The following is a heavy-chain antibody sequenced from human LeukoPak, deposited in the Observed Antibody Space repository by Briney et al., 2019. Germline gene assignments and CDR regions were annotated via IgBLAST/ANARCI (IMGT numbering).Heavy chain of an antibody. J-gene: IGHJ5*02. Sequence: SETLSLTCTVSGGSISSSSSYWVWIRQPPGKGLEWIATIYYTGSTNYNPSLKSRVTISVDTSKNQFSLKLSSVTAADTAVYYCARTYYDFWSGYYTGDWFDPWGQGTLVTVSS. V-gene: IGHV4-39*01. CDR3: ARTYYDFWSGYYTGDWFDP. CDR1: GGSISSSSSY. CDR2: IYYTGST. D-gene: IGHD3-3*01.